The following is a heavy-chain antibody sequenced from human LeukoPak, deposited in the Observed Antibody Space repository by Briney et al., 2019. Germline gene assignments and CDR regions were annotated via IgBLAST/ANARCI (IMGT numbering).Heavy chain of an antibody. D-gene: IGHD6-6*01. CDR3: AREGGGSFYFDY. CDR2: ISSRNSTI. CDR1: GLTITTIY. V-gene: IGHV3-48*01. Sequence: PGGSLRLSCAASGLTITTIYMTWVRQAPGKGLEWVSYISSRNSTIYYADSVKGRFTISRDNAKNSLYLQMNSLRAEDTAVYYCAREGGGSFYFDYWGQGTLVTVSS. J-gene: IGHJ4*02.